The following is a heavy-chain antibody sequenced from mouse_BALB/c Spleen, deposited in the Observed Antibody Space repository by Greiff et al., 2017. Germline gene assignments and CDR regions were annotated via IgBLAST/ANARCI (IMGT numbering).Heavy chain of an antibody. Sequence: EVQLQQSGPELVKTGASVKISCKASGYSFTDYNMYWVKQSHGKSLEWIGYIDPYNGGTSYNQKFKGKATLTVDKSSSTAFMHLNSLTSEDSAVYYCARLRYYGSSYVEFAYWGQGTLVTVSA. V-gene: IGHV1S135*01. CDR2: IDPYNGGT. D-gene: IGHD1-1*01. CDR1: GYSFTDYN. CDR3: ARLRYYGSSYVEFAY. J-gene: IGHJ3*01.